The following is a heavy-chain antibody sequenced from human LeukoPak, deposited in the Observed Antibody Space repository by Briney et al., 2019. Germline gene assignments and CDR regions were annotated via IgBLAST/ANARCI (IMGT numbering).Heavy chain of an antibody. J-gene: IGHJ6*04. Sequence: PSETLSLTCTVSGGSISSYYWSWIRQPPGKGLEWIGYIYYSGSTNYNPSLKSRVTISVDTSKNQFSLKLSSVTAADTAVYYCARADGLRFLGVWGKGTTVTVSS. CDR2: IYYSGST. V-gene: IGHV4-59*12. CDR3: ARADGLRFLGV. D-gene: IGHD3-3*01. CDR1: GGSISSYY.